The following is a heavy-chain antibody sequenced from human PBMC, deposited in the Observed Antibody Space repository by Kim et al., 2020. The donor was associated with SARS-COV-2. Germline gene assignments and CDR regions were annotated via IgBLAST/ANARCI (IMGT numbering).Heavy chain of an antibody. D-gene: IGHD3-16*02. J-gene: IGHJ6*02. Sequence: SETLSLTCTVSGGSISSYYWSWIRQPPGKGLEWIGYIYYSGSTNYNPSLKSRVTISVDTSKNQFSLKLSSVTAADTAVYYCARGGYDYVWGSYRPPYYYYGMDVWGQGTTVTVSS. CDR3: ARGGYDYVWGSYRPPYYYYGMDV. V-gene: IGHV4-59*01. CDR2: IYYSGST. CDR1: GGSISSYY.